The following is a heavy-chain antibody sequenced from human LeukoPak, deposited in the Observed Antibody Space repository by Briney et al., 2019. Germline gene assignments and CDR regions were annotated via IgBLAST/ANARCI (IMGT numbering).Heavy chain of an antibody. CDR2: ISAYNGNT. Sequence: VASVKVSCKASGYTFTSYGISWVRQAPGQGLEWMGWISAYNGNTNYAQKLQGRVTMNTDTSTSTAYMELRSLRSADTAVYYCARNGSPYAIFGVVIKPSAYYYYMDVWGKGTTVTVSS. J-gene: IGHJ6*03. CDR3: ARNGSPYAIFGVVIKPSAYYYYMDV. V-gene: IGHV1-18*01. D-gene: IGHD3-3*01. CDR1: GYTFTSYG.